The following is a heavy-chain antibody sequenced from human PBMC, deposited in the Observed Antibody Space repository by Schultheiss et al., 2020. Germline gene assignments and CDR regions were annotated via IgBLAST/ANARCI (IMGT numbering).Heavy chain of an antibody. CDR3: ARLWRNYYDSSGYIDY. V-gene: IGHV4-61*02. D-gene: IGHD3-22*01. CDR1: GGSISSGAYY. J-gene: IGHJ4*02. CDR2: IYTSGST. Sequence: SETLSLTCTVSGGSISSGAYYWSWIRQPAGKGLEWIGRIYTSGSTNYNPSLKSRVTMSVDTSKNQFSLKLSSVTAADTAVYYCARLWRNYYDSSGYIDYWGQGTLVTVSS.